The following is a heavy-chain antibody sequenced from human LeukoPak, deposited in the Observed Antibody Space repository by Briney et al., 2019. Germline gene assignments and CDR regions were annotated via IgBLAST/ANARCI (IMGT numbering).Heavy chain of an antibody. CDR3: ARQVALVPAATYYYYYMDV. CDR2: IIPIFGTA. J-gene: IGHJ6*03. Sequence: ASVKVSCKASGYTFTSYDNNWVRQATGQGLEWMGGIIPIFGTANYAQKFQGRVTITADESTSTAYMELSSLRSEDTAVYYCARQVALVPAATYYYYYMDVWGKGTTVTVSS. CDR1: GYTFTSYD. D-gene: IGHD2-2*01. V-gene: IGHV1-69*13.